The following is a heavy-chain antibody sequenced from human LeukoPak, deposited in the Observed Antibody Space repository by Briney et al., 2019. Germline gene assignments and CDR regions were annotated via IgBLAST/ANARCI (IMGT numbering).Heavy chain of an antibody. V-gene: IGHV3-23*01. J-gene: IGHJ4*02. CDR2: IYENGGTT. Sequence: GGSLRLSCVGSGFTFRSHAMSWVRQAPEKGLEFVSGIYENGGTTYYADSVKGRFTISRDNSKNTLYLQMNSLRAEDTAVYYCAKVRGYSYGFDYWGQGTLVTVSS. D-gene: IGHD5-18*01. CDR3: AKVRGYSYGFDY. CDR1: GFTFRSHA.